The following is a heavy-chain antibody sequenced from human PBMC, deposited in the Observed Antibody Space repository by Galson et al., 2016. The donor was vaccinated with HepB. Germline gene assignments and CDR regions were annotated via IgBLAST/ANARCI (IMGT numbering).Heavy chain of an antibody. J-gene: IGHJ6*02. CDR3: ARGRYYGDYVDYGMDV. CDR2: IYWDDKK. CDR1: GFSLSRSGVS. Sequence: PALVKPTQTLTLTCTFSGFSLSRSGVSVGWIRQPPGKALEWLAVIYWDDKKRYSPSLKSRLTITKDTSKNQVVLTMTNMDPVDTATYYCARGRYYGDYVDYGMDVWGQGTTVTVSS. V-gene: IGHV2-5*02. D-gene: IGHD4-17*01.